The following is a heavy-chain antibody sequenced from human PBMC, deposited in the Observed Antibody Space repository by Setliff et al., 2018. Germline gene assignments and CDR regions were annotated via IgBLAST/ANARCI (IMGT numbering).Heavy chain of an antibody. J-gene: IGHJ4*02. CDR1: GYSISSGYY. CDR2: IYYSGST. CDR3: ARGRVEMATITPFDY. Sequence: SETLSLTCAVSGYSISSGYYWGWIRQSPGKGLEWIGSIYYSGSTHYNPSLKSRVTISVDTSKNQFPLKLSSVTAADTAVYYCARGRVEMATITPFDYWGQGTLVTVSS. V-gene: IGHV4-38-2*01. D-gene: IGHD5-12*01.